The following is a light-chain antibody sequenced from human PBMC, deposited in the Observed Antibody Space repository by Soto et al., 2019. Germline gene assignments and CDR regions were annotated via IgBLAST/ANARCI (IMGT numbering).Light chain of an antibody. J-gene: IGKJ2*01. CDR3: QQYYSTPYT. CDR1: QSVLYSSNNKNY. V-gene: IGKV4-1*01. Sequence: DIVMTQSPDSLAVSLGERATINCKSSQSVLYSSNNKNYLAWYQQKPGQPPNLLIYWASTRESGVPDRFSGSGSGTDFTLTISSLQAEDVAVYYCQQYYSTPYTVGQGTKLEIK. CDR2: WAS.